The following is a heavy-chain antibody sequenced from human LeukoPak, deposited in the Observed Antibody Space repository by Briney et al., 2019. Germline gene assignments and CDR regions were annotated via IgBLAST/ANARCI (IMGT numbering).Heavy chain of an antibody. CDR2: ISYDGSNK. CDR1: GFTFSSYA. V-gene: IGHV3-30-3*01. D-gene: IGHD4-23*01. Sequence: PGGSLRLSCAASGFTFSSYAMHWVRQAPGKGLEWVAVISYDGSNKYYADSVKGRFTISRDNSKNTLYLQMNSLRAEDTAVYYCARDQAPYGGNSGVFGHYGMDVWGQGTTVTVSS. CDR3: ARDQAPYGGNSGVFGHYGMDV. J-gene: IGHJ6*02.